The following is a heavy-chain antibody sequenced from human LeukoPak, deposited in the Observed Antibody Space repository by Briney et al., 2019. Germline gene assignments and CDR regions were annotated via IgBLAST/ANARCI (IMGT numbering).Heavy chain of an antibody. Sequence: GGSLRLSCAASGFTFSSYSMNWVRQAPGKGLEWVSYISSSSSTIYYADSVKGRFTISRDNAKNSLYLQVNSLRAEDTAVYYCARVVAVAGFYYYFYMDVWGKGTTVTVSS. J-gene: IGHJ6*03. CDR1: GFTFSSYS. D-gene: IGHD6-19*01. V-gene: IGHV3-48*04. CDR2: ISSSSSTI. CDR3: ARVVAVAGFYYYFYMDV.